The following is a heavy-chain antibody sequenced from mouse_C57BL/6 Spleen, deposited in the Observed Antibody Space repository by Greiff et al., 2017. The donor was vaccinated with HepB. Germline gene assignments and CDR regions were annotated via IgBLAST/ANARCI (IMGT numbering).Heavy chain of an antibody. J-gene: IGHJ4*01. CDR2: IYPGDGDT. V-gene: IGHV1-82*01. D-gene: IGHD2-3*01. CDR1: GYAFSSSW. Sequence: QVQLQQSGPELVKPGASVKISCKAFGYAFSSSWMNWVKQRPGKGLEWIGRIYPGDGDTNYNGKFKGKATLTADKSSSTAYMQLSSLTSEDSAVYFCARVRGDGYYAMDYWGQGTSVTVSS. CDR3: ARVRGDGYYAMDY.